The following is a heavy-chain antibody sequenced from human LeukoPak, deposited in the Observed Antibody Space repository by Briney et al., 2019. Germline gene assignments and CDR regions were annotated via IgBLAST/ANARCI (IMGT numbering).Heavy chain of an antibody. CDR3: AGERGVGEFY. J-gene: IGHJ4*02. CDR1: GFTFSTYT. Sequence: GGSLRLSCAASGFTFSTYTMNWVRQAPGKGLEWVSSISSSSSSIYYADSVKGRFCISRDNAKNSLYLQMNSLSAEDTAVYYCAGERGVGEFYWGQGTLVTVSS. V-gene: IGHV3-21*01. CDR2: ISSSSSSI. D-gene: IGHD3-10*01.